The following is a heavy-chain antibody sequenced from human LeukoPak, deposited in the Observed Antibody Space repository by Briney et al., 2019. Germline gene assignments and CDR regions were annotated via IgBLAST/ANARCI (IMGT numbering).Heavy chain of an antibody. CDR3: ARDNTMVQGVEFDP. D-gene: IGHD3-10*01. V-gene: IGHV1-69*13. CDR2: IIPIFGTA. CDR1: GGTFSSYA. J-gene: IGHJ5*02. Sequence: SVKVSCKASGGTFSSYAISWVRQAPGQGLEWMGGIIPIFGTANYAQKFQGRVTITADESTSTAYMELSSLRSEDTAVYYCARDNTMVQGVEFDPWGQGTLVTVSS.